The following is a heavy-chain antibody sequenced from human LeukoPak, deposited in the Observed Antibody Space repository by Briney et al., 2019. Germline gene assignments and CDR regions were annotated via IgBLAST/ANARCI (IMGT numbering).Heavy chain of an antibody. V-gene: IGHV1-18*01. CDR3: ARDATRGNYYYYGMDV. D-gene: IGHD3-10*01. CDR2: ISGYNGNT. Sequence: ASVKVSCKASGYTFTSYGISWVRQAPGQGLEWMGWISGYNGNTNYAQKFQGRLTMTTDTSTSTAYMELRSLRSDDTAVYYCARDATRGNYYYYGMDVWGQGTTVTVSS. CDR1: GYTFTSYG. J-gene: IGHJ6*02.